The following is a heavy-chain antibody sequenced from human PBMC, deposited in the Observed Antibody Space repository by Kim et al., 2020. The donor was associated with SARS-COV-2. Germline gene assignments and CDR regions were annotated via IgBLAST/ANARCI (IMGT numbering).Heavy chain of an antibody. V-gene: IGHV3-30*04. CDR1: GFTFSSYA. CDR3: ARDHLVGVVRVENTFDI. CDR2: ISYDGSNK. Sequence: GGSLRLSCAASGFTFSSYAMHWVRQAPGKGLEWVAVISYDGSNKYYADSVKGRFTISRDNSKNTLYLQRNSLRAEDTAVYYCARDHLVGVVRVENTFDIWGQGTMVTVSS. D-gene: IGHD3-3*01. J-gene: IGHJ3*02.